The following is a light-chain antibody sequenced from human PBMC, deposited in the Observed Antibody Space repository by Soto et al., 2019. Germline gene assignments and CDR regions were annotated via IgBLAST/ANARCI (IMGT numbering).Light chain of an antibody. V-gene: IGKV3-20*01. Sequence: EIFLTQSPATLSSFPGDIVTLSFMASQYINTRLAWYQHRPGQAPRLLIYRVSSRATGVPDRFSGSGSGTDFTLTISRLEPEDFAVYYCQQYGSSPWTFGQGTKVDIK. CDR1: QYINTR. CDR2: RVS. J-gene: IGKJ1*01. CDR3: QQYGSSPWT.